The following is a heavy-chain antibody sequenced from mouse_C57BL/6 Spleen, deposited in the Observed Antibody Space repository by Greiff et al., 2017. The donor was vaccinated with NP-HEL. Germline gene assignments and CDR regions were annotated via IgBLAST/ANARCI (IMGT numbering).Heavy chain of an antibody. Sequence: VQLQQSGPELVKPGASVKISCKASGYAFSSSWMNWVKQRPGKGLEWIGRIYPGDGDTNYNGKFKGKATLTADKSPSTAYMQLSSLTSEDSSVSFCAYGSSLDYWGQGTTLTVSS. CDR3: AYGSSLDY. D-gene: IGHD1-1*01. CDR1: GYAFSSSW. CDR2: IYPGDGDT. J-gene: IGHJ2*01. V-gene: IGHV1-82*01.